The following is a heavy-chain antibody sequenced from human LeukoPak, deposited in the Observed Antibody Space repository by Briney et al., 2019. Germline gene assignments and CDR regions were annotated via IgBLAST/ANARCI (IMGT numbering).Heavy chain of an antibody. J-gene: IGHJ4*02. Sequence: GGSLRLSCAASGFTFSSYWMSWVRQAPGKGLEWVANIKQDGSEKYYVDSVKGRFTISRDNAKNSLYLQTNSLRAEDTAVYYCARYIVVVVAATGDLDYWGQGTLVTVSS. V-gene: IGHV3-7*03. D-gene: IGHD2-15*01. CDR2: IKQDGSEK. CDR1: GFTFSSYW. CDR3: ARYIVVVVAATGDLDY.